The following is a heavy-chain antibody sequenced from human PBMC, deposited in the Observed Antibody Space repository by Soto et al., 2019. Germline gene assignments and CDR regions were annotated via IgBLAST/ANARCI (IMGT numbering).Heavy chain of an antibody. Sequence: QVQLQESGPGLVKPSETLSLTCTVSGGSISSYYWSWIRQPPGKGLEWIGYIYYSGSTNYNPSLKSRVTISVDTSKNQFSLKLSSVTAADTAVYYCARGIAVAGYYYYYGMDVWGQGTTVTVSS. CDR2: IYYSGST. V-gene: IGHV4-59*01. D-gene: IGHD6-19*01. CDR1: GGSISSYY. CDR3: ARGIAVAGYYYYYGMDV. J-gene: IGHJ6*02.